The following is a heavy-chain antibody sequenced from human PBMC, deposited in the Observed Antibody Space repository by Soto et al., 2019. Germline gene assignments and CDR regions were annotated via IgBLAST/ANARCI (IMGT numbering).Heavy chain of an antibody. CDR1: GYSFTSYW. Sequence: TGESLKISCKGSGYSFTSYWIGWVRQMPGKGLEWMGSSYPGDSDTTDSRSFQGQVTNSADKSISTAYMQWSSVKASDTGMYYCASRSSMIASRDAFDIWGQGTMVTVSS. J-gene: IGHJ3*02. CDR2: SYPGDSDT. CDR3: ASRSSMIASRDAFDI. D-gene: IGHD3-22*01. V-gene: IGHV5-51*01.